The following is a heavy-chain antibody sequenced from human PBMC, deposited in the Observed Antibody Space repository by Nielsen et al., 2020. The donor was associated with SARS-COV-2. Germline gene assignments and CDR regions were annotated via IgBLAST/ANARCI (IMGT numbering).Heavy chain of an antibody. V-gene: IGHV3-23*01. CDR3: ARGEESSTLDY. CDR2: ISGSGGST. J-gene: IGHJ4*02. Sequence: GESLKISCAASGFTFSSYAMSWVRQAPGKGLEWVSAISGSGGSTYYADSVKGRFTISRDNAKNSVYMQMNSLRVEDTAVYYCARGEESSTLDYWGQGTLVTVSS. CDR1: GFTFSSYA.